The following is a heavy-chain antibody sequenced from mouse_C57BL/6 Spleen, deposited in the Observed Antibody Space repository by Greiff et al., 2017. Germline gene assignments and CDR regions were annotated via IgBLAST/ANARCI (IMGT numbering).Heavy chain of an antibody. D-gene: IGHD1-1*01. Sequence: QVQLQQSGAELVKPGASVKMSCKASGYTFTTYPIEWMKQNHGKSLEWIGNFHPYNDDTKYNEKFKGKATLTVEKSSSTVYLELSRVTSDDSAVYDCARGHYYGSSSYYFDYWGQGTTLTVSS. CDR2: FHPYNDDT. CDR1: GYTFTTYP. V-gene: IGHV1-47*01. J-gene: IGHJ2*01. CDR3: ARGHYYGSSSYYFDY.